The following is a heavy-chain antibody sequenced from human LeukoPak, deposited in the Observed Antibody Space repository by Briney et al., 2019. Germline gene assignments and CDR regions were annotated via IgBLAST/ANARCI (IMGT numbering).Heavy chain of an antibody. CDR1: GYTFTSYG. J-gene: IGHJ4*02. CDR2: ISAYNGNT. V-gene: IGHV1-18*01. CDR3: ARDRISGWSYYFDY. D-gene: IGHD6-19*01. Sequence: GASVKVSCKASGYTFTSYGISWVRQAPGQGLEWVGWISAYNGNTNYAQKLQGRVAMTTDTSTSTAYMELRSLRSDDTAVYYCARDRISGWSYYFDYWGQGTLVTVSS.